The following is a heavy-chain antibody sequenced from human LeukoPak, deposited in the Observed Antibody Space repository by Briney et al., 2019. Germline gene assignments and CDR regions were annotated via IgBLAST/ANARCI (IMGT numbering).Heavy chain of an antibody. D-gene: IGHD5-24*01. J-gene: IGHJ4*02. Sequence: GGSLRLSCAASGFTFSSYAMSWVRQAPGKGLEWVSAISGSGGSTYYADSVEGRFTISRDNSKNTLYLQMNSLRAEDTAVYYCAKGRRWLQLGYFDYWGQGTLVTVSS. CDR1: GFTFSSYA. CDR3: AKGRRWLQLGYFDY. CDR2: ISGSGGST. V-gene: IGHV3-23*01.